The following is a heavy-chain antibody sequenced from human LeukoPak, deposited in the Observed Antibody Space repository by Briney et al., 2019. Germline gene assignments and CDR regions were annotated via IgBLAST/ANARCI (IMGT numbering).Heavy chain of an antibody. Sequence: ASVKVSCKASGYTFTSYGISWVRQAPGQGLEWMGWISAYNGNTNYAQKLQGRVTITADKSTSTAYMELSSLRSEDTAVYYCARERSRNLLFDYWGQGTLVTVSS. V-gene: IGHV1-18*01. J-gene: IGHJ4*02. CDR1: GYTFTSYG. CDR3: ARERSRNLLFDY. CDR2: ISAYNGNT. D-gene: IGHD1-14*01.